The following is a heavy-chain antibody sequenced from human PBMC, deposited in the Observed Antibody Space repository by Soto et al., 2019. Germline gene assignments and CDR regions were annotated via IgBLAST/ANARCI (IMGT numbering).Heavy chain of an antibody. Sequence: QITLKESGPTLVKPTQTLTLTCTFSGFSLSTSGVGVGWIRQPPGKALEWLALIYWNDDKRYSPSLKSRLTITKDTSKNQVVLTMTNMDPVDTATYYCAHRPGYDYVWRSPRGDAFDIWGQGTMVTVSS. CDR3: AHRPGYDYVWRSPRGDAFDI. J-gene: IGHJ3*02. CDR1: GFSLSTSGVG. V-gene: IGHV2-5*01. CDR2: IYWNDDK. D-gene: IGHD3-16*01.